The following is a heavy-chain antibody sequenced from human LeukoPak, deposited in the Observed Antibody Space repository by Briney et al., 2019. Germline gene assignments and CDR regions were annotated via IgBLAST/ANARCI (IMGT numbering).Heavy chain of an antibody. CDR2: INPNSGGT. J-gene: IGHJ6*02. D-gene: IGHD2-15*01. Sequence: ASVKVSFKVSGYTLTELSMHWVRQAPGQGLEWMGRINPNSGGTNYAQKFQGRVTMTRDTSISTAYMELSRLRSDDTAVYYCARVEEVWWELRDYYYGMDVWGQGTTVTVSS. CDR3: ARVEEVWWELRDYYYGMDV. CDR1: GYTLTELS. V-gene: IGHV1-2*06.